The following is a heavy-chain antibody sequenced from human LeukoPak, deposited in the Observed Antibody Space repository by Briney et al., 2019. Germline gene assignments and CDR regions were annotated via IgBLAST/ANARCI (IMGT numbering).Heavy chain of an antibody. J-gene: IGHJ5*02. D-gene: IGHD3-22*01. CDR1: GFTFSSYS. Sequence: KPGGSLRLSCAASGFTFSSYSMNWVRQAPGKGLEWVSSISSSSSYIYYADSVKGRFTISRDNAKNSLYLQLNSLRAEDTAVYYCARVLHKRNYDSSDYYGSWGQGTLVTVSS. CDR2: ISSSSSYI. CDR3: ARVLHKRNYDSSDYYGS. V-gene: IGHV3-21*01.